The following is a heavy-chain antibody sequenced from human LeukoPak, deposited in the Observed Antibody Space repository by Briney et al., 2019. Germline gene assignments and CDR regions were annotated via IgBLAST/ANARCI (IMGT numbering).Heavy chain of an antibody. CDR2: IKSKTDGGTT. CDR3: TTRYCSGGRCDY. J-gene: IGHJ4*02. CDR1: GFTFSNAW. D-gene: IGHD2-15*01. Sequence: GGSLRLSCAASGFTFSNAWMSWVRQAPGKGPEWVGRIKSKTDGGTTDYAAPVKGRFTISRDDSKTTLYLQMNSLKTEDTAVYYCTTRYCSGGRCDYWGQGTLVTVSS. V-gene: IGHV3-15*01.